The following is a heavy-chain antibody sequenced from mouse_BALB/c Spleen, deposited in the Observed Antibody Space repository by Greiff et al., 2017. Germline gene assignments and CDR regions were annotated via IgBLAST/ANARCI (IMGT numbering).Heavy chain of an antibody. CDR2: IWSGGST. V-gene: IGHV2-2*02. J-gene: IGHJ3*01. CDR1: GFSLTSYG. Sequence: VKLVESGPGLVQPSQSLSITCTVSGFSLTSYGVHWVRQSPGKGLEWLGVIWSGGSTDYNAAFISRLSISKDNSKSQVFFKMNSLQANDTAIYYCARGSYGYDGGAWFAYWGQGTLVTVSA. D-gene: IGHD2-2*01. CDR3: ARGSYGYDGGAWFAY.